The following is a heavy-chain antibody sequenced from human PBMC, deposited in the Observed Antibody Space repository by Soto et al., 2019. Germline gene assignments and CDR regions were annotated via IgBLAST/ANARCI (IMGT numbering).Heavy chain of an antibody. J-gene: IGHJ3*01. D-gene: IGHD3-10*01. CDR2: INAGNGNT. V-gene: IGHV1-3*01. CDR1: GYTFTNYA. CDR3: ARDRGGPYLTNVFDF. Sequence: ASVKVSCKASGYTFTNYAIHWVRQAPGQRLEWMGWINAGNGNTKYSQKFQGRVTITRDTSASTAYMELSSLRSEDTAVYYCARDRGGPYLTNVFDFWGQGTMVPVS.